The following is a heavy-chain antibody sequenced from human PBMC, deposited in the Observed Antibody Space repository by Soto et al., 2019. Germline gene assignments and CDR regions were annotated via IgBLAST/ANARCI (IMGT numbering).Heavy chain of an antibody. V-gene: IGHV3-11*01. CDR2: ISSSGSII. D-gene: IGHD3-22*01. CDR3: ARDLGYYASDGYFDY. Sequence: GSLRLSCAASVFTFSDYYMSWMRQAPGKGLEWVSYISSSGSIIYYADSVKGRFTISRDNAKNSLYLQLNSLRAEDTAVYYCARDLGYYASDGYFDYWGQGTVVTVSS. J-gene: IGHJ4*02. CDR1: VFTFSDYY.